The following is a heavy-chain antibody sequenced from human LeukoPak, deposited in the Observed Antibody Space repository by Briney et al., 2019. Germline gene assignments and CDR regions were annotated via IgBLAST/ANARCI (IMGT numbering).Heavy chain of an antibody. Sequence: GGSLRLSCAASGFTFSKYWMLWVRQAPGKGLESVSRINTDGTVTTYADSVKGRFTVSRDNADNTMFLQMNSVRDEDTAVYYCATKQWLAPPPDSWGQGTLVTVSS. V-gene: IGHV3-74*01. CDR1: GFTFSKYW. CDR2: INTDGTVT. D-gene: IGHD6-19*01. CDR3: ATKQWLAPPPDS. J-gene: IGHJ4*02.